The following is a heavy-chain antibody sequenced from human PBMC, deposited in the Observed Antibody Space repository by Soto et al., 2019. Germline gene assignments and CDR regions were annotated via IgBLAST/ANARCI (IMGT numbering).Heavy chain of an antibody. CDR1: GGSLSSSNW. Sequence: LSLTCAVSGGSLSSSNWWSWVRQPPGKGLEWIGEIYHSGSTNYNPSLKSRVTISVDKSKNQFSLKLSSVTAADTAVYYCARGDIVVVPAAPDLNWFDPWGQGTLVTVSS. CDR3: ARGDIVVVPAAPDLNWFDP. J-gene: IGHJ5*02. D-gene: IGHD2-2*01. CDR2: IYHSGST. V-gene: IGHV4-4*02.